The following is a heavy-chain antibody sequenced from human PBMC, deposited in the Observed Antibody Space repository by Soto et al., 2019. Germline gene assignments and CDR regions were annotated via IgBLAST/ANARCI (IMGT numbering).Heavy chain of an antibody. J-gene: IGHJ5*02. Sequence: QVQLVQSGAEVKKPGSSVKVSCKASGGTFSSYAISWVRQAPGQGLEWMGGIIPIFGTANYAQKFQGRVTITADKSTSTAYMALSSLRSEDTAVYYCARCSLSKTQQLGPYNWFDPWGQGTLVTVSS. D-gene: IGHD6-13*01. CDR1: GGTFSSYA. CDR2: IIPIFGTA. CDR3: ARCSLSKTQQLGPYNWFDP. V-gene: IGHV1-69*06.